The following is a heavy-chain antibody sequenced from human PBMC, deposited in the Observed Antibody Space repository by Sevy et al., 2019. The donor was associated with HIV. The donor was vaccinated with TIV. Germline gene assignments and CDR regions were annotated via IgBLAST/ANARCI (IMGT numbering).Heavy chain of an antibody. CDR3: ARGQITTIGFDY. CDR2: ILYSGNP. V-gene: IGHV4-31*03. J-gene: IGHJ4*02. Sequence: SETLSLTCTVSGDSISSSGYYWSWIRQHPGEGLEWIGYILYSGNPYYNPSFKSRLIISLDTSKNQFSLKLSSVTAADTAVYYCARGQITTIGFDYWGQGTLVAVSS. D-gene: IGHD1-1*01. CDR1: GDSISSSGYY.